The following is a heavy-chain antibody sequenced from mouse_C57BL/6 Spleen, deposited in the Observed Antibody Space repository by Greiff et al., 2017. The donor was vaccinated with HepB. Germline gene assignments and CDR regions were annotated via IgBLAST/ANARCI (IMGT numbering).Heavy chain of an antibody. Sequence: QVQLQQSGAELVRPGASVTLSCKASGYTFTDYEMHWVKQTPVHGLEWIGAIDPETGGTAYNQKFKGKAILTADKSSSTAYMELRSLTSEDSAVYYCTRREGAQATGFDYWGQGTTLTVSS. CDR2: IDPETGGT. V-gene: IGHV1-15*01. J-gene: IGHJ2*01. CDR3: TRREGAQATGFDY. CDR1: GYTFTDYE. D-gene: IGHD3-2*02.